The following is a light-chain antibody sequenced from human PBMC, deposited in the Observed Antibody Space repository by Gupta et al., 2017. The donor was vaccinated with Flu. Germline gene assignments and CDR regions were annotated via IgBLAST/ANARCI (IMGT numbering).Light chain of an antibody. Sequence: QSALTQPASVSGSPGQSIAISCTGTTSDVGAHNYVSWYQQHPGKAPKVLIYGVNNRPSGVFDRFSGSKSGNTASLTISWLQAEDEADYYCSSYRSSSTSFFFGTGTKVTVL. CDR1: TSDVGAHNY. V-gene: IGLV2-14*01. J-gene: IGLJ1*01. CDR3: SSYRSSSTSFF. CDR2: GVN.